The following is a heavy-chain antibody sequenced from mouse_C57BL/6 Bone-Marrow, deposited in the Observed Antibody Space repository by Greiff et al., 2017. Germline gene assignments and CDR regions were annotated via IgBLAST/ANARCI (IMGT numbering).Heavy chain of an antibody. CDR2: ISSGGSYT. D-gene: IGHD2-3*01. CDR3: ARRDGYPFAY. Sequence: EVKLVESGGDLVKPGGSLKLSCAASGLTFSSYGMSWVRQTPDKRLEWVATISSGGSYTYYPDSVKGRLTISRYNAKNTLYLQMSSLKSEDTAMYYCARRDGYPFAYWGQGTLVTVSA. CDR1: GLTFSSYG. J-gene: IGHJ3*01. V-gene: IGHV5-6*02.